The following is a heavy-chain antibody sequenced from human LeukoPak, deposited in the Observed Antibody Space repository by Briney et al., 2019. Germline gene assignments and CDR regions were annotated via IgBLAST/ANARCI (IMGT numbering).Heavy chain of an antibody. J-gene: IGHJ4*02. V-gene: IGHV3-48*03. CDR2: ISSSGSTI. Sequence: GGSLRLSCAASGFTFRNYAMNWVRQAPGKGLEWVSYISSSGSTIYYADSVKGRFTISRDNAKNSLYLQMNSLRAEDTAVYYCARGPPYYYDSSGFDYWGQGTLVTVSS. CDR1: GFTFRNYA. D-gene: IGHD3-22*01. CDR3: ARGPPYYYDSSGFDY.